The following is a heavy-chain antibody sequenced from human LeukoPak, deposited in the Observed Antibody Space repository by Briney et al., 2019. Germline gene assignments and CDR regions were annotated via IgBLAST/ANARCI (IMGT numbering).Heavy chain of an antibody. J-gene: IGHJ5*02. Sequence: GASVKVSCKASGYTFTGYYMHWVRQAPGQGLEWMGWINPNSGGTNYAQKFQGRVTMTRDTSISTAYMELSRLRSDDTAVYYCARFYADDILTGYATAILDWFDPWGQGTLVTVSS. V-gene: IGHV1-2*02. D-gene: IGHD3-9*01. CDR1: GYTFTGYY. CDR3: ARFYADDILTGYATAILDWFDP. CDR2: INPNSGGT.